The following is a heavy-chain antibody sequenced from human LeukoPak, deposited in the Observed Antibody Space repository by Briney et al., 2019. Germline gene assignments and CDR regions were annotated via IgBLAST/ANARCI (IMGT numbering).Heavy chain of an antibody. J-gene: IGHJ4*02. D-gene: IGHD2-2*01. V-gene: IGHV3-23*01. Sequence: GGSLRLSCAASGFTFSSYGMSWVRQAPGKGLECVSAMSGSGGRTYYADSVKGRFTISRDNSKNTLYLQMNSLRVEDTAVYYCAKDRDCSSTRCYGDFDYWGQGTLVTVSS. CDR1: GFTFSSYG. CDR2: MSGSGGRT. CDR3: AKDRDCSSTRCYGDFDY.